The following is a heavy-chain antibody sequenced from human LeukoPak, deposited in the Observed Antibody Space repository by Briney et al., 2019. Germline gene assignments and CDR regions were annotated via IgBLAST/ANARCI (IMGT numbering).Heavy chain of an antibody. CDR2: VTSTSSYI. Sequence: GGSLRLSCAASGFTFSSYSMNWVRQAPGKRLEWVSSVTSTSSYIYYADSVKGRFTISRDNAKNLLYLQMNSLRAEDTAVYYCARVKGGDNWNNDYWGQGTLVTVSS. CDR3: ARVKGGDNWNNDY. J-gene: IGHJ4*02. CDR1: GFTFSSYS. V-gene: IGHV3-21*01. D-gene: IGHD1/OR15-1a*01.